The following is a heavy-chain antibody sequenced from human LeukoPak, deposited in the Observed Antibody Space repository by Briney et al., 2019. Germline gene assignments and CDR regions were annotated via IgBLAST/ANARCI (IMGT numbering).Heavy chain of an antibody. CDR3: ARRGNPRGSYFYYFDY. V-gene: IGHV4-59*08. CDR2: IYYSGST. CDR1: GGSIRSYY. Sequence: PSETLSLTCTFSGGSIRSYYWSWIRQPPGKGLEWIGYIYYSGSTNYNPSLKSRVTISVDTSKNQFSLKLSSVTAADTAVYYCARRGNPRGSYFYYFDYWGQGTLVTVSS. D-gene: IGHD1-26*01. J-gene: IGHJ4*02.